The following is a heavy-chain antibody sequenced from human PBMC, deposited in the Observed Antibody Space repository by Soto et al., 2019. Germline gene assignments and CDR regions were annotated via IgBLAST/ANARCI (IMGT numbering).Heavy chain of an antibody. CDR1: GDSVSSNGAA. V-gene: IGHV6-1*01. D-gene: IGHD2-21*01. Sequence: PSQTLSLTCAISGDSVSSNGAAWNWIRQSPSRGLEWLGRTYYRSRWYSDYAPSVKSRITVNPDTSQNQFSLQLNSVTPEDTAIYYCARDHPGFPIPFDFSGQGTLATASS. J-gene: IGHJ4*02. CDR2: TYYRSRWYS. CDR3: ARDHPGFPIPFDF.